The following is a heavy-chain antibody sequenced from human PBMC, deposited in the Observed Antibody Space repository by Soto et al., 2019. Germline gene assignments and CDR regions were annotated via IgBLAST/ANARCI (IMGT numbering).Heavy chain of an antibody. CDR3: ARDTWLGVGSLGY. D-gene: IGHD6-19*01. V-gene: IGHV3-33*01. CDR1: GFTFSSYG. Sequence: QVQLVESGGGVVQPGRSLRLSCAASGFTFSSYGMHWVRQAPGKGLEWVAVIWYDGSNKYYADSVKGRFTISRDNSKNTLYLQMNSLRAEDTAVYYCARDTWLGVGSLGYWGQGTLVTVSS. CDR2: IWYDGSNK. J-gene: IGHJ4*02.